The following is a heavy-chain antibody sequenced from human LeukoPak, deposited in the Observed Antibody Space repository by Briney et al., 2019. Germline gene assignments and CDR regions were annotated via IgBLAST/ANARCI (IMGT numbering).Heavy chain of an antibody. V-gene: IGHV3-11*01. J-gene: IGHJ4*02. D-gene: IGHD4-23*01. CDR3: AKDIKRFGGNSGAAYFDY. CDR2: ISSSGSTI. Sequence: PGGSLRLSCAASGFTFSDYYMSWIRQAPGKGLEGVSYISSSGSTIYYADSVKGRFTISRDNAKNSLYLQMNSLRAEDTALYYCAKDIKRFGGNSGAAYFDYWGQGTLVTVSS. CDR1: GFTFSDYY.